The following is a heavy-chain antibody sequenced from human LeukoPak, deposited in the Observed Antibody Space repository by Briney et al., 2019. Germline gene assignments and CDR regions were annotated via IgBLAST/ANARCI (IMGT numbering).Heavy chain of an antibody. CDR3: ARGRIAARRRWFDP. CDR1: GFTFTDSF. V-gene: IGHV3-11*04. CDR2: ISSGGRTI. Sequence: GGSLRLSCAASGFTFTDSFMTWIRQAPGKGLEWVSSISSGGRTIYYADFVKGRFTISRDNAKSSLDLQMNSLRAEDTAVYYCARGRIAARRRWFDPWGQGTLVTVSS. J-gene: IGHJ5*02. D-gene: IGHD6-6*01.